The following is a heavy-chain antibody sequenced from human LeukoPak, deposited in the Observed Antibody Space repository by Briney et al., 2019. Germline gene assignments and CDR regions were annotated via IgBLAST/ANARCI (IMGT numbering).Heavy chain of an antibody. D-gene: IGHD2-2*01. V-gene: IGHV3-30-3*01. CDR1: GFTFSSYA. CDR2: ISYDGSNK. CDR3: ATYSSSNGREFQY. Sequence: GGSLRLSCAASGFTFSSYAMHWVRQAPGKGLEGVAVISYDGSNKYYADSVKGRFTISRDNAKNSLYLQMNSLRAEDTAVYYCATYSSSNGREFQYWGQGTLVTVSS. J-gene: IGHJ1*01.